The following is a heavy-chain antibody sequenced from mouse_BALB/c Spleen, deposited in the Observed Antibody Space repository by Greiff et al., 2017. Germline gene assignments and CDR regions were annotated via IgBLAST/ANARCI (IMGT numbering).Heavy chain of an antibody. D-gene: IGHD1-1*01. CDR2: IDPANGNT. CDR1: GFNIKDTY. V-gene: IGHV14-3*02. Sequence: EVKLMESGAELVKPGASVKLSCTASGFNIKDTYMHWVKQRPEQGLEWIGRIDPANGNTKYDPKFQGKATITADTSSNTAYLQLSSLTSEDTAVYYCAPYYYGSSYWYCDVWGAGTTVTVSS. J-gene: IGHJ1*01. CDR3: APYYYGSSYWYCDV.